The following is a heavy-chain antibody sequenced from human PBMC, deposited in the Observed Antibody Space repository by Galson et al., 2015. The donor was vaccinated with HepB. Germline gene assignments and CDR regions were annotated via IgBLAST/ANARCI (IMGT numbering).Heavy chain of an antibody. CDR3: ARVRSHQLPKRRDYYYYGMDV. V-gene: IGHV1-46*01. CDR2: INTSGGST. D-gene: IGHD2-2*01. Sequence: SVKVSCKASGYTFTSYYMHWMRQAPGQGLEWMGIINTSGGSTSYTQKFQGRVTMTRDTSTSTVYMELSSLRSEDTAVYYCARVRSHQLPKRRDYYYYGMDVWGQGTTVTVSS. J-gene: IGHJ6*02. CDR1: GYTFTSYY.